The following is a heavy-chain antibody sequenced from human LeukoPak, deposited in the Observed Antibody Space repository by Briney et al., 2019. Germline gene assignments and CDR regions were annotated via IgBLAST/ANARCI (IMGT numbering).Heavy chain of an antibody. Sequence: SETLSLTCAVSGYSISSGYYWGWIRQPPGKGLEWIGSIYHSGSTYYNPSLKSRVTISVDTSKNQFSLKLSSVTAADTAVYYCARHSSGLYYFDYWGQGTLVTVSS. V-gene: IGHV4-38-2*01. CDR2: IYHSGST. CDR1: GYSISSGYY. J-gene: IGHJ4*02. CDR3: ARHSSGLYYFDY. D-gene: IGHD3-22*01.